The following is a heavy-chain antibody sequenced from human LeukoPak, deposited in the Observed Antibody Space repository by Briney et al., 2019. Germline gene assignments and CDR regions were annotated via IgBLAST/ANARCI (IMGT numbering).Heavy chain of an antibody. Sequence: SVKVSCKASGGTISSYAISWVRQAPGQGLEWMGGIIPIFGTANYAQKFQGRVTITADESTSTAYMELSSLRSEDTAVYYCARGRTNSYYGMDVWGQGTTVTVSS. D-gene: IGHD1-7*01. J-gene: IGHJ6*02. CDR3: ARGRTNSYYGMDV. CDR2: IIPIFGTA. V-gene: IGHV1-69*13. CDR1: GGTISSYA.